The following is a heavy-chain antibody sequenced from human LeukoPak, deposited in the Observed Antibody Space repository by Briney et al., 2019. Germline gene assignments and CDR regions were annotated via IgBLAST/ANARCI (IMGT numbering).Heavy chain of an antibody. CDR1: GYSISNGYY. V-gene: IGHV4-38-2*02. CDR2: IYPSGST. CDR3: ARSYASSWYWNWFDP. D-gene: IGHD6-13*01. Sequence: PSETLSLTCTVSGYSISNGYYWGWIRQPPGTGLEWIGSIYPSGSTFYNPSLKSRVTISVDTSKNQFSLRLSSVTAADTAVYYCARSYASSWYWNWFDPWGQGTPVTVSS. J-gene: IGHJ5*02.